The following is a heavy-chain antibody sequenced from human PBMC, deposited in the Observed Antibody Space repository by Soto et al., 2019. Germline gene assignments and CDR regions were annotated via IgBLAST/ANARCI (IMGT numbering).Heavy chain of an antibody. J-gene: IGHJ4*02. CDR2: ISYDGSNK. D-gene: IGHD3-10*01. CDR1: GFTFSSYA. Sequence: GGSLRLSCAASGFTFSSYAMHWVRQAPGKGLEWVAVISYDGSNKYYADSVKGRFTISRDNSKNTLYLQMNSLRAEDTAVYYCARGFDYWGQGALVTVSS. CDR3: ARGFDY. V-gene: IGHV3-30-3*01.